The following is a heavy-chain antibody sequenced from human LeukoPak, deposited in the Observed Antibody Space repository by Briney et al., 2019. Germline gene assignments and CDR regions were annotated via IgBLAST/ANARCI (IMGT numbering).Heavy chain of an antibody. J-gene: IGHJ6*02. V-gene: IGHV1-18*01. D-gene: IGHD3-10*01. CDR2: ISAYNGNT. CDR1: GYTLTSYG. Sequence: ASVKVSCKASGYTLTSYGISWVRQAPGQGLEWMGWISAYNGNTNYAQKLQGRVTMTTDTSTSTAYMELRSLRSDDTAVYYCARVIYGSGSLLAPYYYYGMDVWGQGTTVTVSS. CDR3: ARVIYGSGSLLAPYYYYGMDV.